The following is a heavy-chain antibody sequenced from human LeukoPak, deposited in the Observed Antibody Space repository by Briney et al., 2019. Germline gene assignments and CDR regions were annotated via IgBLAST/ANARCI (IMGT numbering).Heavy chain of an antibody. CDR3: ARDLRSSGYYAFDY. D-gene: IGHD3-22*01. CDR1: GFTFDDYA. Sequence: GRSLRLSCAASGFTFDDYAMHWVRQAPGKGLEWVSFISSSSSYIYYADSVKGRFTISRDNAKNSLYLQMNSLRAEDTAVYYCARDLRSSGYYAFDYWGQGTLVTVSS. J-gene: IGHJ4*02. V-gene: IGHV3-21*01. CDR2: ISSSSSYI.